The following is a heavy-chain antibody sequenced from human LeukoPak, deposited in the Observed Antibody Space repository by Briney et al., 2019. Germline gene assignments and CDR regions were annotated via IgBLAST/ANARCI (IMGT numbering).Heavy chain of an antibody. CDR3: ARAQQWLSYYYYYMDV. CDR1: GGSFSGYY. Sequence: SETLSLTCAVYGGSFSGYYWSWIRQPPGKGLEWIGYIYYSGSTNYNPSLKSRVTISVDTSKNQFSLKLSSVTAADTAVYYCARAQQWLSYYYYYMDVWGKGTTVTVSS. V-gene: IGHV4-34*11. J-gene: IGHJ6*03. CDR2: IYYSGST. D-gene: IGHD6-19*01.